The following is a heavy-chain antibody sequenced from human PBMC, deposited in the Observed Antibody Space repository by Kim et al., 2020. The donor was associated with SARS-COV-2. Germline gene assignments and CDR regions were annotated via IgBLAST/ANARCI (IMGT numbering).Heavy chain of an antibody. CDR2: IYYSGST. D-gene: IGHD3-10*01. CDR1: GGSIRTGDYY. Sequence: SETLSLTCSVSGGSIRTGDYYWGWIRQPPGKGLEWIGYIYYSGSTKYNPSLESRFTIWLDTSKNQFSLKVRSVTAADSAVYYCLAMSLNYQYYGIDVWGRGTTVTVSS. J-gene: IGHJ6*02. V-gene: IGHV4-30-4*01. CDR3: LAMSLNYQYYGIDV.